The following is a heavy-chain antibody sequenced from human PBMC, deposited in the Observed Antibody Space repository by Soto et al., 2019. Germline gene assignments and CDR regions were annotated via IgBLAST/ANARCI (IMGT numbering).Heavy chain of an antibody. CDR2: IYYSGST. CDR1: GGSISSYY. V-gene: IGHV4-59*08. J-gene: IGHJ6*03. Sequence: PSETLSLTCTVSGGSISSYYWSWIRQPPGKGLEWIGYIYYSGSTNYNPSLKSRVTISVDTSKNQFSLKLSSVTAADTAVYYCARRYGDYYYYYMDVWGKGTTVTVSS. CDR3: ARRYGDYYYYYMDV. D-gene: IGHD4-17*01.